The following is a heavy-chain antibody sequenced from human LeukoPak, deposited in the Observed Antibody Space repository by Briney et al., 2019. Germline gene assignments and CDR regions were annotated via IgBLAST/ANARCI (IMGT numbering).Heavy chain of an antibody. CDR2: IYYSGST. V-gene: IGHV4-59*01. Sequence: TSETLSLTCTVSGGSISSYYWSWIRQPPGKGLEWIGYIYYSGSTNYNPSLKSRVTISVDTSKNQFSLKLSSVTAADTAVYYCAREYYDFWSGPYMDVWGKGTTVTVSS. J-gene: IGHJ6*03. D-gene: IGHD3-3*01. CDR3: AREYYDFWSGPYMDV. CDR1: GGSISSYY.